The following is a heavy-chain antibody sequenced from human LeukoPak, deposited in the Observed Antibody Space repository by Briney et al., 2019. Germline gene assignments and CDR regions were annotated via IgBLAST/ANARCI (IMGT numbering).Heavy chain of an antibody. J-gene: IGHJ4*02. CDR3: ARGDGYCSSTSCPSYFDY. V-gene: IGHV3-21*01. Sequence: GGSLRLSCAASGFTFSSYSMNWVRQAPGKGLEWVSSISSSSSYIYYADSVKGRFTISRDNAKNSLYLQMNSLRAEDTAVYYCARGDGYCSSTSCPSYFDYWGQGTLVTVSS. CDR2: ISSSSSYI. D-gene: IGHD2-2*03. CDR1: GFTFSSYS.